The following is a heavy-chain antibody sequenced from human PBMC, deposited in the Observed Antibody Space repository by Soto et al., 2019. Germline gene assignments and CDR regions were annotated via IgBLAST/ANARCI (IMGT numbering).Heavy chain of an antibody. D-gene: IGHD3-10*01. CDR3: ATLRGLGEGSPYFDY. Sequence: QVQLQESGPGLLKPSETLSLTCTVSYASINNYHWTWIRQPPGKGLEWIAYIYYTGITNFNPSLKSRVTTSMDTSKNQCSLKLRSVTAADTAVYYCATLRGLGEGSPYFDYWGQGLMVTVSS. CDR1: YASINNYH. CDR2: IYYTGIT. J-gene: IGHJ4*02. V-gene: IGHV4-59*08.